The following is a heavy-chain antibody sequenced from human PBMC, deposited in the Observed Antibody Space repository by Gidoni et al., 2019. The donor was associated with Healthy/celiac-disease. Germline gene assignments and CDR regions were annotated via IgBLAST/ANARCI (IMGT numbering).Heavy chain of an antibody. V-gene: IGHV4-59*01. D-gene: IGHD6-13*01. CDR2: IYSSGST. J-gene: IGHJ6*02. Sequence: QVQLQESGPGLVKPSETLSLTCPVPGGSISSYYWSWIRQPPGKGLEWIGYIYSSGSTNYNPSLKSRVTISVDTSKNQFSLKLSSVTAADTAVYYCARWDSSPGRPHNYYGMDVWGQGTTVTVSS. CDR3: ARWDSSPGRPHNYYGMDV. CDR1: GGSISSYY.